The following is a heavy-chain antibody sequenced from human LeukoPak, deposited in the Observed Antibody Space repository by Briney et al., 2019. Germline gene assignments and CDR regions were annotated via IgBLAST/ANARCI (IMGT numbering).Heavy chain of an antibody. J-gene: IGHJ1*01. CDR2: ISYDGSNK. D-gene: IGHD6-13*01. CDR3: ARGSIAAVGPH. Sequence: PGRSLRLSCAASGFTFSSYAMHWVRQAPGKGLEWVAVISYDGSNKYYADSVKGRFTISRDNSKSTLYLRMNTLKPEDTALYYCARGSIAAVGPHWGQGTLVTVSS. CDR1: GFTFSSYA. V-gene: IGHV3-30-3*01.